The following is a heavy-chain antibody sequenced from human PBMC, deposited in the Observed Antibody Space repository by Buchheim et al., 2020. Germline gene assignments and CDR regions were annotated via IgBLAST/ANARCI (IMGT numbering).Heavy chain of an antibody. CDR2: ISYDGSNK. V-gene: IGHV3-30*18. CDR1: GFTFSSYG. D-gene: IGHD3-10*01. Sequence: QVQLVESGGGVVQPGRSLRLSCAASGFTFSSYGMHWVRQAPGKGLEWVAVISYDGSNKYYADSVKGRFTISSDNSKNTLYLQMNSLRAEDTAVYYCAKGTLRGCGSPLGVILPTPGYYGMDVWGQGTT. CDR3: AKGTLRGCGSPLGVILPTPGYYGMDV. J-gene: IGHJ6*02.